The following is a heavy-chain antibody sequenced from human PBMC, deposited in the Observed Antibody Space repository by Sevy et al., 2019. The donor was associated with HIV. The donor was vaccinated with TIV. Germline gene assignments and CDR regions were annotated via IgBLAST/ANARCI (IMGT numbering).Heavy chain of an antibody. J-gene: IGHJ3*02. CDR1: GFTFHNYG. CDR3: ARGGRRIDVYNRKDAFDI. Sequence: GGSLRLSCAASGFTFHNYGIHWVRQAPGKGLEWLSYIGSSGSSTYYADSVKGRFTISRDNAKNSLYLQMNSLRAEDTAVYFCARGGRRIDVYNRKDAFDIWGQGTMVTVSS. V-gene: IGHV3-48*04. CDR2: IGSSGSST. D-gene: IGHD1-1*01.